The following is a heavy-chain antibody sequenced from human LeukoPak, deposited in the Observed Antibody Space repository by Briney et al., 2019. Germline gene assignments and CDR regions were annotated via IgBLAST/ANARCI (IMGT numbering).Heavy chain of an antibody. CDR3: ARGEVSVVVVIDY. D-gene: IGHD3-22*01. Sequence: GGSLRLSCAASGFTFSSYGMHWVRQAPGKGLEWVAVISYDGSNKYYADSVKGRFTISRDNSKNTLYLQMNSLRAEDTAVYYCARGEVSVVVVIDYWGQGTLVTVSS. J-gene: IGHJ4*02. V-gene: IGHV3-30*03. CDR2: ISYDGSNK. CDR1: GFTFSSYG.